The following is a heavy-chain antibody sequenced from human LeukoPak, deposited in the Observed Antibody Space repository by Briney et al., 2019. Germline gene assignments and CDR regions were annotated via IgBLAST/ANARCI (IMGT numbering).Heavy chain of an antibody. D-gene: IGHD4-17*01. CDR3: ARHPPSTVTTLDY. J-gene: IGHJ4*02. CDR2: IYYSGTT. CDR1: GDSISSNNYF. Sequence: PSETLPLTCTVSGDSISSNNYFWGWIRQPPGKGLEWIGSIYYSGTTYYNPSLKSRVTISVDTSKNLFSLKLSSVTAADTAVYYCARHPPSTVTTLDYWGQGTLVTVSS. V-gene: IGHV4-39*01.